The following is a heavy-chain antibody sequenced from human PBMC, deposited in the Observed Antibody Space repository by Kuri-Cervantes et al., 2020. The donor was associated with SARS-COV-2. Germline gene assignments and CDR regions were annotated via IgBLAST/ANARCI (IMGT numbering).Heavy chain of an antibody. CDR3: ARSCPITIFGVVTDAFDI. CDR1: GFTFSSYA. Sequence: GGSLRLSCAASGFTFSSYAMHWVRQAPGKGLEWVAVISYDGSNKYYADSVKGRFTISRDNSKNTLYLQMNSLRAEDTAVYYCARSCPITIFGVVTDAFDIWGQGTMVTVSS. V-gene: IGHV3-30-3*01. J-gene: IGHJ3*02. D-gene: IGHD3-3*01. CDR2: ISYDGSNK.